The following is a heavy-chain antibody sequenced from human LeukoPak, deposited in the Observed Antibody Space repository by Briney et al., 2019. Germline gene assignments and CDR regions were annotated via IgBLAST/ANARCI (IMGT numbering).Heavy chain of an antibody. CDR2: ISWNSGSI. D-gene: IGHD3-16*01. CDR3: AKTGGGMARTYDY. CDR1: GFTFDDYA. Sequence: PGRSLRLSCAASGFTFDDYAMHWVRQAPGKGLEWVSGISWNSGSIGYADSVKGRFTISRDNAKTSLYLQMNSLRAEDTALYYCAKTGGGMARTYDYWGQGTLVTVSS. J-gene: IGHJ4*02. V-gene: IGHV3-9*01.